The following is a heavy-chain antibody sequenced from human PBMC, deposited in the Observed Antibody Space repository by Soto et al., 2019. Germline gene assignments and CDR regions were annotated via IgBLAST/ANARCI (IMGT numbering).Heavy chain of an antibody. CDR3: AKDLGIGYYPWYYGMDV. CDR2: ISGRGGST. D-gene: IGHD3-22*01. CDR1: GFTFSSYA. V-gene: IGHV3-23*01. Sequence: VQLLESGGGLVLPGGSLRLSCAASGFTFSSYAMSWVRQAPGKGLEWVSTISGRGGSTYYADSVKGRFTISRDNSKYTLYLQMNSLRAEDTAVYYCAKDLGIGYYPWYYGMDVWGQGTTVTVSS. J-gene: IGHJ6*02.